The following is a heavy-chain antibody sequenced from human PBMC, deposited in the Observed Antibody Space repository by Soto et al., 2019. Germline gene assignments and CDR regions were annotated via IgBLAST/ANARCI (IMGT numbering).Heavy chain of an antibody. CDR2: INPNSGGT. Sequence: QVQLVQSGAEVKKPGASVKVSCKASGYTFTGYYMHWVRQAPGQGLEWMGWINPNSGGTNYAQKFQGRVTMTRDTYISTAYMELSRLRSDDTAVYYCARAAITMIVVVVDAFDIWGQGTMVTVSS. CDR3: ARAAITMIVVVVDAFDI. CDR1: GYTFTGYY. V-gene: IGHV1-2*02. D-gene: IGHD3-22*01. J-gene: IGHJ3*02.